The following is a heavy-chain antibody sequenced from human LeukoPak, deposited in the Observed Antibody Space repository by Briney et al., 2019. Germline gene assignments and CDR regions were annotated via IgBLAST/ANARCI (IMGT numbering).Heavy chain of an antibody. Sequence: PSETLSLTCTVSGGSISSYYWSWIRQPAGKGLEWIGRIYTSGSTNYNPSLKSRVTMSVDTSKNQFSLKLSSVTAADTAVYYCARQDIVVVPAAWDYYYYMDVWGKGTTVTVSS. J-gene: IGHJ6*03. V-gene: IGHV4-4*07. D-gene: IGHD2-2*01. CDR1: GGSISSYY. CDR2: IYTSGST. CDR3: ARQDIVVVPAAWDYYYYMDV.